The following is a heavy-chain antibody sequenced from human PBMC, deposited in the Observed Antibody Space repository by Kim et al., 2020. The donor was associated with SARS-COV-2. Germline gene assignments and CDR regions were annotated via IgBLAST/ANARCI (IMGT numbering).Heavy chain of an antibody. Sequence: GGSLRLSCAASGFTFDDYAMHWVRQAPGKGLEWVSGISWNSGSIGYADSVKGRFTISRDNAKNSLYLQMNSLRAEDTALYYCQAEGPGTTAFFDYWGQGTLVTVSS. CDR3: QAEGPGTTAFFDY. V-gene: IGHV3-9*01. J-gene: IGHJ4*02. CDR1: GFTFDDYA. CDR2: ISWNSGSI. D-gene: IGHD1-1*01.